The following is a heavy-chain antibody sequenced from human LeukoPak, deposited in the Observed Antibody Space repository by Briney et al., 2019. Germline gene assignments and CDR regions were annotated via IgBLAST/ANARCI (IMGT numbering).Heavy chain of an antibody. CDR3: ARLVPRDTIFGVAIRGWFDY. CDR2: INHSGST. V-gene: IGHV4-34*01. D-gene: IGHD3-3*01. J-gene: IGHJ4*02. Sequence: SETLSLTCAVYGGSFSGYYWSWIRQPPGKGLEWIGEINHSGSTNYNPSLKSRVTISVDTSKNQFSLKLSSVTAADTAVYYCARLVPRDTIFGVAIRGWFDYWGQGTLVTVSS. CDR1: GGSFSGYY.